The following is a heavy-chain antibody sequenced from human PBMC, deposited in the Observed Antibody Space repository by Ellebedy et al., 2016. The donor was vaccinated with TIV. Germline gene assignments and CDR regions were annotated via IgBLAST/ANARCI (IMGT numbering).Heavy chain of an antibody. CDR3: ARDRYYGGDYRGIDY. CDR1: GYTFTSHP. J-gene: IGHJ4*02. Sequence: AASVKVSCKASGYTFTSHPLNWVRQAPGRGLEWMGWINTNTGNTESVPGFTGRFVFSLDTSVGTAYLQISSLQADDTAIYYCARDRYYGGDYRGIDYWGQGTLVTVSS. V-gene: IGHV7-4-1*02. CDR2: INTNTGNT. D-gene: IGHD4-23*01.